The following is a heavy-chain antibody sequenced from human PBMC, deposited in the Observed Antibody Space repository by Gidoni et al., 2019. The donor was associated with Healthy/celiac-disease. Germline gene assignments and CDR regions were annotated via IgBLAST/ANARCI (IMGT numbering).Heavy chain of an antibody. CDR3: AKVRGYSGYHDAFDI. V-gene: IGHV3-9*01. J-gene: IGHJ3*02. CDR1: GLTFDDYA. Sequence: EVQLVESGGGLVQPGRSLRLSCAASGLTFDDYAMHWVRQAPGKGLEWVSGISWNSGSIGYADSVKGRFTISRDNAKNSLYLQMNSLRAEDTALYYCAKVRGYSGYHDAFDIWGQGTMVTVSS. CDR2: ISWNSGSI. D-gene: IGHD5-12*01.